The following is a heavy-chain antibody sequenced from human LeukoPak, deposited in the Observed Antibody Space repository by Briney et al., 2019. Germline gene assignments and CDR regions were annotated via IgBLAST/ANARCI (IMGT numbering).Heavy chain of an antibody. CDR3: ARDYDILTGYPPYPGY. CDR2: ISYDGSNK. CDR1: GFTFSSYA. V-gene: IGHV3-30*04. Sequence: GRSLRLSCAASGFTFSSYAMHWVRQAPGKGLEWVAVISYDGSNKYYADSVKGRFTISRDNSKNTLYPQMNSLRAEDTAVYYCARDYDILTGYPPYPGYWGQGTLVTVSS. D-gene: IGHD3-9*01. J-gene: IGHJ4*02.